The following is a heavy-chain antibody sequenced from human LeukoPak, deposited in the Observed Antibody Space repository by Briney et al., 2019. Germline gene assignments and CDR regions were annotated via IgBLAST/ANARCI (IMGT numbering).Heavy chain of an antibody. D-gene: IGHD1-1*01. J-gene: IGHJ4*02. CDR2: IKQDGSDE. CDR1: GFPFSSYW. V-gene: IGHV3-7*01. CDR3: ARLTGTTGFDY. Sequence: GGSLRLSCAAAGFPFSSYWMSWVRQAPGKGLEWVANIKQDGSDEYYVDSVKGRFTISRDNAKNSLYLQVNSPRVDDTAVYYCARLTGTTGFDYWGQGTLVTVSS.